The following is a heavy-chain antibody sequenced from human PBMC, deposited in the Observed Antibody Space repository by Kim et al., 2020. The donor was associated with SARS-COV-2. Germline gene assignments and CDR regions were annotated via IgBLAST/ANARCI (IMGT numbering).Heavy chain of an antibody. CDR3: TTDPPPGRSGIYYNWYYYYGMGV. CDR1: GFTFSNAW. Sequence: GGSLRLSCAASGFTFSNAWMSWVRQAPGKGLEWVGRIKSKTDGGKTDYAAHVKGRFTISSDDSKNTLYLQMNSLKTEGTAGYYCTTDPPPGRSGIYYNWYYYYGMGVWGQGTTVTVSS. CDR2: IKSKTDGGKT. D-gene: IGHD3-10*01. V-gene: IGHV3-15*01. J-gene: IGHJ6*02.